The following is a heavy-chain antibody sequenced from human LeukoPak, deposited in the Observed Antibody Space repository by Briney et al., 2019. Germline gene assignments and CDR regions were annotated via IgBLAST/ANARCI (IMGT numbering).Heavy chain of an antibody. CDR2: LSFDGTIT. D-gene: IGHD3-16*01. J-gene: IGHJ4*02. CDR1: GFTFSSYA. Sequence: GGSLRLSCAASGFTFSSYALHWVRQAPGKGLEWVAVLSFDGTITYYADSVKGRFTISRDNSKNTLYLQMNSLRAEDTAVYYCARAMRLRLGELVYWGQGTLVTVSS. V-gene: IGHV3-30*14. CDR3: ARAMRLRLGELVY.